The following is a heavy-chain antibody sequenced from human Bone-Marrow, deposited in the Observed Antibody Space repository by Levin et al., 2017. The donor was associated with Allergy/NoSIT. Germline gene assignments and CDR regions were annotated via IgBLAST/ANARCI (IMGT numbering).Heavy chain of an antibody. CDR3: ARGGAAAGFDY. D-gene: IGHD6-13*01. J-gene: IGHJ4*02. V-gene: IGHV3-21*01. CDR2: ISSSSSYI. Sequence: GGSLRLSCAASGFTFSSYSMNWVRQAPGKGLEWVSSISSSSSYIYYADSVKGRFTISRDNAKNSLYLQMNSLRAEDTAVYYCARGGAAAGFDYWGQGTLVTVSS. CDR1: GFTFSSYS.